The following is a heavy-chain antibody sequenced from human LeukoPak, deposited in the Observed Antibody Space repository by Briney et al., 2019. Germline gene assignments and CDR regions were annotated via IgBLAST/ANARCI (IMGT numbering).Heavy chain of an antibody. J-gene: IGHJ5*02. V-gene: IGHV3-9*01. D-gene: IGHD2-15*01. Sequence: GGPLRLSCAASGFTFDDYAMHWVRQAPGKGLEWVSGISWNSGSIGYADSVKGRFTISRDNAKNSLYLQMNSLRAEDTALYYCAKDLRSFSPYCSGGSCSDWFDPWGQGTLVTVSS. CDR2: ISWNSGSI. CDR1: GFTFDDYA. CDR3: AKDLRSFSPYCSGGSCSDWFDP.